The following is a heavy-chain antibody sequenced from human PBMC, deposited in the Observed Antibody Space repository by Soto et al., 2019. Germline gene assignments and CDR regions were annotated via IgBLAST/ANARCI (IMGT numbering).Heavy chain of an antibody. CDR1: VFTFRSYA. V-gene: IGHV3-30-3*01. J-gene: IGHJ4*02. CDR2: ISYDGSNK. D-gene: IGHD5-18*01. Sequence: WVLRLSCAPSVFTFRSYAMHWVRQAPGKGLEWVAVISYDGSNKYYADSVKGRFTISRDNSKNTLYLQMNSLRAEDTAVYYCARTGTAMVKVFDYWGQGTLVTVCS. CDR3: ARTGTAMVKVFDY.